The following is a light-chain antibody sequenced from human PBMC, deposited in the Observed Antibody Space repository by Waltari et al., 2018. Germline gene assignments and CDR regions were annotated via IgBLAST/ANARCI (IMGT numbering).Light chain of an antibody. V-gene: IGKV3-20*01. J-gene: IGKJ1*01. CDR3: QQYGSSPRS. CDR2: GAS. CDR1: QSVSSSY. Sequence: EIVLTQSPGTLSLSPGERATLSRRASQSVSSSYLAWYRQKPGQAPRRLIYGASSRATGIPDRFSGSGSGTDFTLTISSLEPEDFAVYYCQQYGSSPRSFGQGTKVEIK.